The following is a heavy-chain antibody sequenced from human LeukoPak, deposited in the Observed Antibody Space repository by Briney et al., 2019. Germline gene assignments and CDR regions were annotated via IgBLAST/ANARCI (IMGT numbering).Heavy chain of an antibody. Sequence: GSLRLSCAASGFTFSSYEMNWVRQAPGKGLEWVSYISSSGSTIYYADSVKGRFTISRDNAKNSLYLQMNSLRAEDTAVYYCAKVTWSSSGSDYWGQGTLVTVSS. CDR1: GFTFSSYE. V-gene: IGHV3-48*03. D-gene: IGHD6-19*01. CDR2: ISSSGSTI. J-gene: IGHJ4*02. CDR3: AKVTWSSSGSDY.